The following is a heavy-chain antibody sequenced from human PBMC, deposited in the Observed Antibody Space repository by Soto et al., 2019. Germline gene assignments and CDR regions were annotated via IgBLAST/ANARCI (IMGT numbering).Heavy chain of an antibody. Sequence: QVQLVESGGGVVQPGTSLRLSCVASGFNFNTYGMHWVRQAPGKGLEWVAVIWFGESDNYYADSVEGRFTISRDSSKNTLYLHMNSLRDEDTAVYYCARNLRWDPQFDIWGQGTLVTVSS. CDR3: ARNLRWDPQFDI. CDR1: GFNFNTYG. D-gene: IGHD4-17*01. J-gene: IGHJ4*02. V-gene: IGHV3-33*01. CDR2: IWFGESDN.